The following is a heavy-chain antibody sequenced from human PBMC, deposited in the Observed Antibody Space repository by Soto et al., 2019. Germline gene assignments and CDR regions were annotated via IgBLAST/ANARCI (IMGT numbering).Heavy chain of an antibody. CDR1: GYSFTGYF. Sequence: QVQLVQSGAEVKKPGASVKVSFKASGYSFTGYFMHWVRQVPGQGLEWMGWTNPESGVTKYPQKFQGRVTMTRDTSISTTYMELTRLRSDATAVYYCARAHVRLQLGSSDYWCQGTLVTVSS. J-gene: IGHJ4*02. D-gene: IGHD6-25*01. CDR2: TNPESGVT. V-gene: IGHV1-2*02. CDR3: ARAHVRLQLGSSDY.